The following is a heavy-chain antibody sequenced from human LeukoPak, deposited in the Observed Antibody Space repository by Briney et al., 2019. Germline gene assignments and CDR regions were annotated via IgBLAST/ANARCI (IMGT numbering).Heavy chain of an antibody. CDR3: ARDPGIAVAGTDVFDY. CDR1: GGTFSSYA. V-gene: IGHV1-69*05. D-gene: IGHD6-19*01. J-gene: IGHJ4*02. Sequence: WASVKVSCKASGGTFSSYAISWVRQAPGQGLEWMGGIIPIFGTANYAQKFQGRVTITTDESTSTAYMELSSLRSEDTAVYYCARDPGIAVAGTDVFDYWGQGTLVTVSS. CDR2: IIPIFGTA.